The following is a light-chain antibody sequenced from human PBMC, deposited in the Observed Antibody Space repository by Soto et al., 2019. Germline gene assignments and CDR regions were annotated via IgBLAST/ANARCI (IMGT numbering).Light chain of an antibody. Sequence: IVLTQSPGTLSLSPGERATLSCRATQSVANRYLAWYQQKPGQAPRLLIYGASTRATGIADRFSGSGSGTDFTLTISRLAPEDFAVYYCQHYAGSPITFGQGTRLENK. V-gene: IGKV3-20*01. CDR3: QHYAGSPIT. J-gene: IGKJ5*01. CDR2: GAS. CDR1: QSVANRY.